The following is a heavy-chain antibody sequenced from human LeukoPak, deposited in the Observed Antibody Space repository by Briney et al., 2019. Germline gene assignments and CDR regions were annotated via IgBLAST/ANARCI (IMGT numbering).Heavy chain of an antibody. CDR1: GFTFSSYE. J-gene: IGHJ4*02. Sequence: PGGSLRLSCAASGFTFSSYEMNWVRQAPGKGLEWVSYISSSGSTIYYADSVKGRFTISRDNAKNSLYLQMNSLRAEDTAVYYCARGKGPNYYGSGNRIRPFDYWGQGTLVTVSS. CDR3: ARGKGPNYYGSGNRIRPFDY. D-gene: IGHD3-10*01. V-gene: IGHV3-48*03. CDR2: ISSSGSTI.